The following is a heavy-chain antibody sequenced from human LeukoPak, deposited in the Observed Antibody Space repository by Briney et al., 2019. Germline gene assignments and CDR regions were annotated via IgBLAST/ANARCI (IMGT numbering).Heavy chain of an antibody. CDR3: AVGATNYYYYYMDV. CDR1: GGTFSSYA. J-gene: IGHJ6*03. Sequence: GASVKVSCKASGGTFSSYAISWVPQAPGQGLEWMGGIIPIFGTANYAQKFQGRVTITTDESTSTAYMELSSLRSEDTAVYYCAVGATNYYYYYMDVWGKGTTVTVSS. D-gene: IGHD1-26*01. CDR2: IIPIFGTA. V-gene: IGHV1-69*05.